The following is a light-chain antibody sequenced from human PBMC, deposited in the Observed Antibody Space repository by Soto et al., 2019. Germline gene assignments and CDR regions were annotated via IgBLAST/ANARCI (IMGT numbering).Light chain of an antibody. J-gene: IGKJ5*01. CDR1: QSVSNNY. Sequence: EIVLTQSPGTLSLSPGERAPLSCRASQSVSNNYLAWYQQKPGQAPRLLIYGASNRATGIPDRFSGSGSGTDFTLTISRLEPEDFAVYYCQQYGLSLLTFGGGTRLEIK. V-gene: IGKV3-20*01. CDR2: GAS. CDR3: QQYGLSLLT.